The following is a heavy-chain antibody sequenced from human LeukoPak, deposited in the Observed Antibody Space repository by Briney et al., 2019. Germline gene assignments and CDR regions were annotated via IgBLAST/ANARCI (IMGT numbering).Heavy chain of an antibody. Sequence: GGSLRLSCAVSGFAFSNHWMAWVRQAPGKGLEWVANINQGGSQKYYVDSVKGRFTISRDNAKNELSLQMNSLGAEDTAIYYCTRGIIGGGLNADAYDIWGQGTMVTVSS. CDR1: GFAFSNHW. J-gene: IGHJ3*02. CDR3: TRGIIGGGLNADAYDI. D-gene: IGHD3-16*02. CDR2: INQGGSQK. V-gene: IGHV3-7*01.